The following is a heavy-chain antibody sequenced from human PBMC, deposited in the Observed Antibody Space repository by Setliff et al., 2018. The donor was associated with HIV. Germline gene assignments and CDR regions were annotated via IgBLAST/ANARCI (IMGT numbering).Heavy chain of an antibody. D-gene: IGHD1-26*01. Sequence: GGSLRLSCAASGFTFSTYSMNWVRQAPGKGLEWVSSISGSSTFIYYADSVKGRFTISRDNAKNSLYLQMNSLRAEDTAVYYCARDIRGGYADCWGRGTLVTVSS. CDR2: ISGSSTFI. CDR3: ARDIRGGYADC. V-gene: IGHV3-21*01. J-gene: IGHJ4*02. CDR1: GFTFSTYS.